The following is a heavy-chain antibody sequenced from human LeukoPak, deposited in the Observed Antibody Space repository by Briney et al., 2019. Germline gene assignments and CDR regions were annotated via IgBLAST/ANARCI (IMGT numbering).Heavy chain of an antibody. Sequence: PGGSLRLSCAASGFTFSSYWMHWVRQAPGKGLVWFSRINNDGSNTNYADSVKGRFTISRDNAKNTLYLQMNSLRAEDTAVYYCGRLAMIRGVIVDYWGQGTLVTVSS. D-gene: IGHD3-10*01. CDR1: GFTFSSYW. CDR2: INNDGSNT. V-gene: IGHV3-74*01. J-gene: IGHJ4*02. CDR3: GRLAMIRGVIVDY.